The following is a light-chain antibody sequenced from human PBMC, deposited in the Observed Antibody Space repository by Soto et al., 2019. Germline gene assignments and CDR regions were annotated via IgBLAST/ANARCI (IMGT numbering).Light chain of an antibody. Sequence: QSALTQPASVSGSPGQAITISCTGTSSDNGTYNLVSWYQQHPGKDPKLMIYEGSKRPSGVSNRFSGSKSGNTASLTISGLQAEDEADYYCCSYAGSGMVVLGGGTKLTVL. CDR3: CSYAGSGMVV. CDR2: EGS. J-gene: IGLJ2*01. CDR1: SSDNGTYNL. V-gene: IGLV2-23*01.